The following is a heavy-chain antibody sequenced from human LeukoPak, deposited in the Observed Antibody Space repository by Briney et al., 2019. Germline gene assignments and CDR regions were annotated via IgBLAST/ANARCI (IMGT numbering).Heavy chain of an antibody. J-gene: IGHJ6*02. CDR1: GFTFSSHW. CDR3: ARMGHVGYGMDV. V-gene: IGHV3-74*01. D-gene: IGHD3-16*01. CDR2: INSDGSST. Sequence: GGSLRLSCAASGFTFSSHWMHWVRQAPGKGLVWVSRINSDGSSTSYADSVKGRFTISSDNAKNTLYLQMNSLRAEDTAVYYCARMGHVGYGMDVWGQGTTVTVSS.